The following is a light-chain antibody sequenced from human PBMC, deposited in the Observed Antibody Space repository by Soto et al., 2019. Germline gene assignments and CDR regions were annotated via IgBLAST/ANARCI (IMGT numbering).Light chain of an antibody. CDR2: GTS. V-gene: IGLV1-40*01. J-gene: IGLJ3*02. CDR1: ASNIGANYD. CDR3: QSYDFTLGAFWV. Sequence: QPVLTQPPSVSGAPGQRVTISCTGGASNIGANYDVHWYQQLPGTAPKLLIYGTSNRPSGVPDRFSGSKSGTSASLAITGLQAEDEAHDFCQSYDFTLGAFWVFGGGTKLTVL.